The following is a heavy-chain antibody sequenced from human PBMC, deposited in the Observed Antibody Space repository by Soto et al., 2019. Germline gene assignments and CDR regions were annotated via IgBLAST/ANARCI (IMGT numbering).Heavy chain of an antibody. CDR2: IYSTGNT. CDR1: GDSIRSSSY. J-gene: IGHJ6*02. Sequence: SETLSLTCTVSGDSIRSSSYWGWIRQSPGKGLEWIGSIYSTGNTYYNPSLNSQVTISVDTSKNQFSLNVISVTAADTAVYYCRRSSRYSTDVWGQGTTVTVSS. CDR3: RRSSRYSTDV. D-gene: IGHD6-13*01. V-gene: IGHV4-39*01.